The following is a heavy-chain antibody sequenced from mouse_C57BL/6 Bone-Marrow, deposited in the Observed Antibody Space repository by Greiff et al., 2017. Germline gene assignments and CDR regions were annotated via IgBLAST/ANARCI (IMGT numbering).Heavy chain of an antibody. Sequence: QVQLQQPGAELVRPGTSVKLSCKASGYTFTSYWMHWVKQRPGQGLEWIGVIDPSDSYTNYNQKFKGKATLTVDTSSSTAYMQLSSLTSEDSAVDYCAREGVYYDYDWFAYWGQGTLVTVSA. V-gene: IGHV1-59*01. CDR3: AREGVYYDYDWFAY. D-gene: IGHD2-4*01. CDR1: GYTFTSYW. J-gene: IGHJ3*01. CDR2: IDPSDSYT.